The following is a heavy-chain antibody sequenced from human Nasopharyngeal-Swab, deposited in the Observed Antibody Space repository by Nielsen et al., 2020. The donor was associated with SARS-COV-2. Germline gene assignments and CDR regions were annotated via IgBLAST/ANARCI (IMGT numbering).Heavy chain of an antibody. Sequence: SVKVSCKASGGTFSSYAISWVRQAPGQGLEWLGGIIPIFGTANYSQKFQGRVTITADESTSTAYMELSSLRSEGTAVYYCAREAVDYYDSSGYGPWYFDYWGQGTLVTVSS. CDR1: GGTFSSYA. J-gene: IGHJ4*02. CDR3: AREAVDYYDSSGYGPWYFDY. CDR2: IIPIFGTA. V-gene: IGHV1-69*13. D-gene: IGHD3-22*01.